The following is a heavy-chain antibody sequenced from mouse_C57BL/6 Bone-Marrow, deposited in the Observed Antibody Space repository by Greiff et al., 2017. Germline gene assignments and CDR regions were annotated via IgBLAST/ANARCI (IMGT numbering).Heavy chain of an antibody. D-gene: IGHD1-1*01. CDR1: GYTFTSYW. CDR2: IDPNSGGT. V-gene: IGHV1-72*01. CDR3: AREIYSYRWDAMDY. Sequence: VQLQQPGAELVKPGASVKLSCKASGYTFTSYWMHWVKQRPGRGLEWIGRIDPNSGGTKYNEKFKSKATLTVDKPSSTAYIQLSSLTSEDSAVYYCAREIYSYRWDAMDYWGQGTSVTVSS. J-gene: IGHJ4*01.